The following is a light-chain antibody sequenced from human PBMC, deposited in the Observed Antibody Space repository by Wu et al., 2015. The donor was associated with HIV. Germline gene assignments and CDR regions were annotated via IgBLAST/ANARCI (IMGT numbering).Light chain of an antibody. CDR3: QQRRDWPLT. J-gene: IGKJ4*01. CDR2: DAS. V-gene: IGKV3-15*01. Sequence: VMTQSPAALSMSPGERATLSCRASQSVNSNLAWYQQKPGQTPRLLIYDASTRATGIPARFSGSGSGTDFTLTISSLKPEDFAIYYCQQRRDWPLTFGGGTKVEIK. CDR1: QSVNSN.